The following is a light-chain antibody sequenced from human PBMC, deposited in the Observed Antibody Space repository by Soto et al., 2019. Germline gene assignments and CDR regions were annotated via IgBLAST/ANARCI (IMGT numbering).Light chain of an antibody. Sequence: DIVMTQSPLSLPVTPGEPASISCRSSQSLLHSNGYTYLDWYLQKPGQSPQLLIYLGSNRAPGVPDRFSGSGSGTDFTLKISRVESEDVWVYYCMQALQTWTFGQGTKVEIK. CDR1: QSLLHSNGYTY. V-gene: IGKV2-28*01. J-gene: IGKJ1*01. CDR3: MQALQTWT. CDR2: LGS.